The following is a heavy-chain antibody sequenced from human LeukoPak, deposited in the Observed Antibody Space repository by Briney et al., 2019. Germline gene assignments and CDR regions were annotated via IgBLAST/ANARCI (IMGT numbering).Heavy chain of an antibody. D-gene: IGHD3/OR15-3a*01. CDR2: ISSRTSFI. Sequence: GGSLRLSCAASGSTFSSYSMNWVRQPPGKGLEWVSSISSRTSFIYHAESVRGRFAISRDDARNSLYLQLNSLRAEDSAVYYCARDRTLDYWGQGTLVTVSS. V-gene: IGHV3-21*01. J-gene: IGHJ4*02. CDR3: ARDRTLDY. CDR1: GSTFSSYS.